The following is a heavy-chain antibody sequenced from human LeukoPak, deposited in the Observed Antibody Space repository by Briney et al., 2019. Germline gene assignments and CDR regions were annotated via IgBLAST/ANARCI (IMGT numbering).Heavy chain of an antibody. CDR2: ISAYNGNT. J-gene: IGHJ6*02. CDR3: ARDSRYYYYGMDV. CDR1: GYTFTSYG. V-gene: IGHV1-18*01. Sequence: ASVKVSCKASGYTFTSYGISWVRQAPGQGVAWMGWISAYNGNTNYAQKLQGRVTMTTDTSTSTAYMELRSLRSDDTAVYYCARDSRYYYYGMDVWGQGTTVTVSS.